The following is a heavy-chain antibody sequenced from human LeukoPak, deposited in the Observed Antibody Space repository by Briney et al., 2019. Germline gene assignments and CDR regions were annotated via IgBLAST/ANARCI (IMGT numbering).Heavy chain of an antibody. CDR1: EFTFSSYE. Sequence: SGGSLRLSCAASEFTFSSYEMNWVRQAPGKGLEWVSYISSSGDTIYYADSVKGRFTISRDNAKNSLYLQLNSLRAEDTAVYYCARTRYNSGGGDYWGQGTPVTVSP. J-gene: IGHJ4*02. CDR3: ARTRYNSGGGDY. V-gene: IGHV3-48*03. D-gene: IGHD6-25*01. CDR2: ISSSGDTI.